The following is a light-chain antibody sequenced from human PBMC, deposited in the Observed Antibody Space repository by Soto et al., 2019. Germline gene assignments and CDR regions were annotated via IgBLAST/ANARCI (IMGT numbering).Light chain of an antibody. J-gene: IGKJ1*01. Sequence: DIQMTQTPSSLSASVGDRVTITFRASQTMTSNLNWYQQKPGKAPKLLIYAASTVQTGVPLRFSGSGPGTDFTLTISSLQPEDFGTYYCQQSTNMPWTFGQGTKVDIK. V-gene: IGKV1-39*01. CDR1: QTMTSN. CDR2: AAS. CDR3: QQSTNMPWT.